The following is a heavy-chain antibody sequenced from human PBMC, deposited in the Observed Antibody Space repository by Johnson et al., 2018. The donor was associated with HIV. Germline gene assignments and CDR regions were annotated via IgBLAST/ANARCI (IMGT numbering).Heavy chain of an antibody. V-gene: IGHV3-15*01. CDR2: IKSKTDGGTI. CDR3: AKDRYYDSSGPDAFDI. CDR1: GFTFSNAW. D-gene: IGHD3-22*01. Sequence: MQLVESGGGVVQPGGSLRLSCAASGFTFSNAWMSWVRQAPGKGREWVGRIKSKTDGGTIDYAAPVKGRLTNSRDDSKNTLYLQMNSLRAEDTAVYYCAKDRYYDSSGPDAFDIWGQGTMVTVSS. J-gene: IGHJ3*02.